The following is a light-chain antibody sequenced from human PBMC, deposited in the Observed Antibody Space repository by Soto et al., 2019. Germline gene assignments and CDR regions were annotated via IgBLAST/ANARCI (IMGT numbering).Light chain of an antibody. V-gene: IGKV3-20*01. CDR3: QQYGSSPRT. J-gene: IGKJ2*01. CDR1: QSVSSSY. CDR2: GAS. Sequence: EIVLTQSPGTLSLSPGERATLSCRASQSVSSSYLAGYQHKPGQAPRLLIYGASSRATGIPDRFSVSGSGTDFTLTISRLEPEDCAVYYCQQYGSSPRTFGQGTKLEIK.